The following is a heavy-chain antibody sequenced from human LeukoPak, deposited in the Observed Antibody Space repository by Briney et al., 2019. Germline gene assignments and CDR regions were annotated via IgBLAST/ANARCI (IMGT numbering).Heavy chain of an antibody. Sequence: GGSLRLSCAASGFTFSSYAMSWVRQAPGKGLEWVSGISWNSGSIGYADSVKGRFTISRDNAKNSLYLQMNSLRAEDTALYYCAKDKVFSLTYYFDYWGQGTLVTVSS. V-gene: IGHV3-9*01. J-gene: IGHJ4*02. D-gene: IGHD3-3*01. CDR2: ISWNSGSI. CDR1: GFTFSSYA. CDR3: AKDKVFSLTYYFDY.